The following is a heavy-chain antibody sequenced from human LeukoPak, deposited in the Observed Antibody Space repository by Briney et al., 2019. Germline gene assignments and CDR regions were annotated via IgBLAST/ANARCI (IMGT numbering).Heavy chain of an antibody. D-gene: IGHD2-15*01. CDR2: IWHDGGVK. Sequence: GRSLRLSCAASGFTFTRSGMHWVRQAPGKGLEWVAIIWHDGGVKYYANSVKGRFTISRDNSRDTLFLQMNSLRADDTAVYYCARDAPGTPFDYWGQGTLVTVSS. CDR1: GFTFTRSG. J-gene: IGHJ4*02. CDR3: ARDAPGTPFDY. V-gene: IGHV3-33*01.